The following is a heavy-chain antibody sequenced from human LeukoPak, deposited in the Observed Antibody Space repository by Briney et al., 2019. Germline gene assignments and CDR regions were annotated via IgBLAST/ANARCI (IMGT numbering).Heavy chain of an antibody. CDR2: FDPEDGET. CDR1: GYTLTELS. CDR3: ASGPGPAPLMITFGGVIVY. J-gene: IGHJ4*02. Sequence: ASVKVSCKLSGYTLTELSMHWVRQAPGKGLEWMGGFDPEDGETIYAQKFQGRVTMTEDTSTDTAYMELSSLRSEDTAVYYCASGPGPAPLMITFGGVIVYWGQGTLVTVSS. V-gene: IGHV1-24*01. D-gene: IGHD3-16*02.